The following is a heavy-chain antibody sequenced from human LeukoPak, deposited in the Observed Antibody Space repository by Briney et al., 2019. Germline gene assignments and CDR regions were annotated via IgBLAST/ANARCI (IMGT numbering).Heavy chain of an antibody. Sequence: GGSLRLSCAASGFTFSSYDMHWVRHATGKGLEWVSAIGTAGDTYYPGSVKGRFTISRENAKNSLYLQMNSLRAGDTAVYYCARSDYVNAFDIWGQGTMVTVSS. CDR2: IGTAGDT. D-gene: IGHD4-17*01. CDR3: ARSDYVNAFDI. CDR1: GFTFSSYD. J-gene: IGHJ3*02. V-gene: IGHV3-13*01.